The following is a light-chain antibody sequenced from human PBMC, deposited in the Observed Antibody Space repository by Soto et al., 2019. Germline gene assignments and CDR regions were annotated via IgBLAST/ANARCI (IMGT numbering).Light chain of an antibody. Sequence: HSVLTQPRSVSGSPGQSVTISCTGTSSDVGTYDFVSWYQQHPGKAPRLMIFDVSERPSGVPDRFSGSKSGNTASLTISGLQTEDEADYYCSSYTSSSTLFGTGTKVTVL. V-gene: IGLV2-11*01. CDR1: SSDVGTYDF. J-gene: IGLJ1*01. CDR2: DVS. CDR3: SSYTSSSTL.